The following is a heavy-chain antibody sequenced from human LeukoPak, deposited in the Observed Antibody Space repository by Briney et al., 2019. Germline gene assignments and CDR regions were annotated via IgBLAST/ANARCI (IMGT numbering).Heavy chain of an antibody. Sequence: QTGGSLRLSCAASGFTFSSYAMSWVRQAPGKGLEWVSGISGSDGSTYYADSVKGRFTISRDNSKNTLYLQLNNLRAEDTAVYYCATFPSAKIQSTYWYFDLWGRGALVTVSS. CDR2: ISGSDGST. D-gene: IGHD4/OR15-4a*01. CDR3: ATFPSAKIQSTYWYFDL. J-gene: IGHJ2*01. CDR1: GFTFSSYA. V-gene: IGHV3-23*01.